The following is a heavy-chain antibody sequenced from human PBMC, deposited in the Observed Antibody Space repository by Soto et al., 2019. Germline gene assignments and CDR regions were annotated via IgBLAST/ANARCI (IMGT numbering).Heavy chain of an antibody. V-gene: IGHV4-39*01. J-gene: IGHJ4*02. CDR3: ARHDYDSGSYVRY. D-gene: IGHD3-10*01. CDR2: ISHSGTT. CDR1: GGSISSTSYY. Sequence: QLQLQESGPGLVKPSETLSLTCTVSGGSISSTSYYWGWIRQPPGKGLEWIGNISHSGTTYYNPSLTSRVTISVDTSKNQFSLTLTSVTAADTAVYYCARHDYDSGSYVRYWGQGTLVTVSS.